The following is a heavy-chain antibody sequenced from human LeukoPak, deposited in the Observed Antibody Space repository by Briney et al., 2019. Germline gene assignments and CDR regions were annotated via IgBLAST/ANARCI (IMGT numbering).Heavy chain of an antibody. CDR2: INSDGSST. D-gene: IGHD3-22*01. CDR3: SKDRDHSGYPECFDY. CDR1: GFTFSSYW. J-gene: IGHJ4*02. V-gene: IGHV3-74*01. Sequence: GGSLRLSCAASGFTFSSYWMRWVRQAPGRWIVWVSRINSDGSSTSYADSVKGRFTISRDKSKNPLYLQMNSLRAEDTAVYYCSKDRDHSGYPECFDYWGQGTLVTVSS.